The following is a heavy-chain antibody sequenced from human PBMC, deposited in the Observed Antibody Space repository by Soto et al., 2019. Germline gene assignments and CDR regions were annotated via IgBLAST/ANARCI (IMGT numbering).Heavy chain of an antibody. Sequence: SVKVSCKASGGTFSSYAISWVRQAPGQGLEWMGGIIPIFGTANYAQKFQGRVTITADESTSTAYMELSSLRSEDTAVYYCARDVPTTSLFDPWGQGTLVTVSS. CDR1: GGTFSSYA. D-gene: IGHD2-2*01. CDR3: ARDVPTTSLFDP. J-gene: IGHJ5*02. V-gene: IGHV1-69*13. CDR2: IIPIFGTA.